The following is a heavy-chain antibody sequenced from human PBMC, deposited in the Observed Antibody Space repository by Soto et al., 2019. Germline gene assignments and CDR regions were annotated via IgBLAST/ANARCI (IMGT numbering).Heavy chain of an antibody. D-gene: IGHD3-10*01. Sequence: QVQLQQWGAGLLKPSETLSLTCAVYGGSFSGYYWSWIRQPPGKGLEWIGEINHSGSTNYNPSLKSHFTISVDTSKNQFSLKLSSVTAADTAVYYCARVGHGSGKFVVYWGQGTLVTVSS. CDR3: ARVGHGSGKFVVY. CDR2: INHSGST. V-gene: IGHV4-34*01. CDR1: GGSFSGYY. J-gene: IGHJ4*02.